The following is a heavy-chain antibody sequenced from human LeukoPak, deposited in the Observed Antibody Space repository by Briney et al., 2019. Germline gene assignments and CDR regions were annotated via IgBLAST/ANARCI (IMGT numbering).Heavy chain of an antibody. CDR3: ARVDLGATTPHY. V-gene: IGHV4-61*02. CDR2: IYTSGST. CDR1: GGSISSGSYY. Sequence: PSQTLSLTCTVSGGSISSGSYYWSWIRQPAGKGLEWIGRIYTSGSTNYNPSLKSRVTISVDTSKNQFSLNLSSVTAADTAIYFCARVDLGATTPHYWGQGALVTVSS. J-gene: IGHJ4*02. D-gene: IGHD3-16*01.